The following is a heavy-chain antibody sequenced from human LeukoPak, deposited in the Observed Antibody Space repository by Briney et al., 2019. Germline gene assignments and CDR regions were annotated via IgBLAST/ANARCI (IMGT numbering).Heavy chain of an antibody. CDR1: GGSISSSGYY. CDR3: ARGGMVATSFDY. CDR2: INYSGTT. Sequence: PSETLSLTCTASGGSISSSGYYWGWIRQPPGKGLEWIASINYSGTTYYNPSLKSRVAISVDRSKNQFSLKLSSVTAADTAVYYCARGGMVATSFDYWGQGTLVTVSS. D-gene: IGHD5-12*01. J-gene: IGHJ4*02. V-gene: IGHV4-39*07.